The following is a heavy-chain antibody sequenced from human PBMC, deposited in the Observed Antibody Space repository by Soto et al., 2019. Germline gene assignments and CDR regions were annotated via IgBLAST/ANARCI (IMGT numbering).Heavy chain of an antibody. V-gene: IGHV1-18*01. CDR2: ISAYNGNT. Sequence: ASLKVSCKASGYTFTSSGISWVRQAPGQGLEWMGWISAYNGNTNYAQKLQGRVTMTTDTSTSTAYMELRSLRSDDTAVYYCARDRGVLCFGDLRGYDPFDIRAQRTTDTVSS. D-gene: IGHD3-10*01. CDR1: GYTFTSSG. J-gene: IGHJ3*02. CDR3: ARDRGVLCFGDLRGYDPFDI.